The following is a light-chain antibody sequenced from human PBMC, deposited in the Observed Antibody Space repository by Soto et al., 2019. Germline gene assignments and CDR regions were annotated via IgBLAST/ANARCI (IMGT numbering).Light chain of an antibody. CDR2: GAS. Sequence: EIVLTQSPGTLSLSPGERATLSCRASQSVSSSYSAWYQPKPGQAPRLLSYGASSRATGIPDRFSGSGSGTDFTLTISRLEPEDFAVYYCQQYGSSPKLTFGGGTKVEIK. V-gene: IGKV3-20*01. CDR3: QQYGSSPKLT. CDR1: QSVSSSY. J-gene: IGKJ4*01.